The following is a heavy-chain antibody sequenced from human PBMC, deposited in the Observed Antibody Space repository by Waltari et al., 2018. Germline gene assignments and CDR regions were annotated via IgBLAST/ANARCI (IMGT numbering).Heavy chain of an antibody. J-gene: IGHJ4*02. CDR1: GGSLSSHY. CDR3: AREYYYFDY. V-gene: IGHV4-59*11. Sequence: QVQLQESGPGLVKPSETLSLTCTVSGGSLSSHYWSWIRQPPGKGLEWIWYIYYSGSTNYNPSLKSRVTISVDTSKNQFSLKLSSVTAADTAVYYCAREYYYFDYWGQGTLVTVSS. CDR2: IYYSGST. D-gene: IGHD3-10*01.